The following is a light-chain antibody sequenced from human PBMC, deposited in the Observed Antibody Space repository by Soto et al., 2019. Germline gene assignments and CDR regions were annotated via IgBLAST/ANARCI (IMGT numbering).Light chain of an antibody. V-gene: IGKV1-5*03. CDR1: QSISSW. Sequence: DIQMTQSPSTLSASVGDRVTITCRASQSISSWLAWYQQKPGKAPKLRIYKASSLESGVPSRFSGSGSGTEFTLTISSLPPDDFATYYCQQYNSYPWTFGQGTKVEIK. J-gene: IGKJ1*01. CDR3: QQYNSYPWT. CDR2: KAS.